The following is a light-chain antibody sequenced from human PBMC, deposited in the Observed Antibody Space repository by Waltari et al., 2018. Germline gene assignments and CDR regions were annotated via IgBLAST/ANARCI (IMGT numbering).Light chain of an antibody. J-gene: IGKJ1*01. CDR2: KEC. CDR3: QQYSSFPRT. CDR1: PRISTW. V-gene: IGKV1-5*03. Sequence: DMQMTQSPSTLSASVGDIVTLTCRASPRISTWLAWYQQKPGKAPKLLIYKECSLERWVQSRVSGSGSGTECTLTISSLQPDEFATYYCQQYSSFPRTFGQGTKVEIK.